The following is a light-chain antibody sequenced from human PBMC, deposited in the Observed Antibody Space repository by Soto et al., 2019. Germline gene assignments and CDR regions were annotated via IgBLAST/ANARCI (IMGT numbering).Light chain of an antibody. CDR1: QSVSSN. J-gene: IGKJ2*01. CDR3: QQYNNWPSYT. Sequence: EILMMPSPATLALAPGVRATLSCMSLQSVSSNFAWYQQKPGQAPRLLIYGASTRATGIPARFSGSGSGTECTLTISSLQSEDFAVYYCQQYNNWPSYTFGQGTQLEIK. CDR2: GAS. V-gene: IGKV3-15*01.